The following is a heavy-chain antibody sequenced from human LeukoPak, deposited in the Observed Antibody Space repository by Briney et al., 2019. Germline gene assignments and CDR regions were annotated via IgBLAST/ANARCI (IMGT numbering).Heavy chain of an antibody. J-gene: IGHJ4*02. Sequence: GGSLRLSCAASGFTFSSYSMNWVRQAPGKGLEWVSSISSSSSYIYYADSVKGRFTISRDNAKNSLYLQMNSLRAEDTAVYYCARDDRLLDSSGYYYFDYWGQGTLVTISS. CDR1: GFTFSSYS. D-gene: IGHD3-22*01. CDR2: ISSSSSYI. CDR3: ARDDRLLDSSGYYYFDY. V-gene: IGHV3-21*01.